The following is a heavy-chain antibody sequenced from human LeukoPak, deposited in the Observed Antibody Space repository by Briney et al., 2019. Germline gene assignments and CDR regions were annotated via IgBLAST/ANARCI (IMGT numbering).Heavy chain of an antibody. J-gene: IGHJ4*02. Sequence: SQTLSLTCTVSGGSISSGSYYWRWIRQPSGEGLVWIGRIYTCGSTNSNPSLKSRVTISVDTSKTRASLKPGSVTAADTAVYYCARDLRGGGFDYWGEGTLVTVSS. CDR3: ARDLRGGGFDY. V-gene: IGHV4-61*02. CDR1: GGSISSGSYY. CDR2: IYTCGST. D-gene: IGHD4-23*01.